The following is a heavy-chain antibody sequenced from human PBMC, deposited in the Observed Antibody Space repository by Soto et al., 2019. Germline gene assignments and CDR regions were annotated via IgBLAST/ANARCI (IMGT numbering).Heavy chain of an antibody. D-gene: IGHD2-8*01. CDR1: GGSFSGYY. V-gene: IGHV4-34*01. CDR3: AGFEDCTNGVCYSDY. CDR2: INHSGST. Sequence: SETLSLTCAVYGGSFSGYYWSWNRQPPGKGLEWIGEINHSGSTNYNPSLKSRVTISVDTYKNQFSLKLSSVTAADTAVYYCAGFEDCTNGVCYSDYWGQGTLVTVSS. J-gene: IGHJ4*02.